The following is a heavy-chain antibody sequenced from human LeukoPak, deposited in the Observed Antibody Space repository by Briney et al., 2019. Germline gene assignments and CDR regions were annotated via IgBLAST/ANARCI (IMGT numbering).Heavy chain of an antibody. CDR2: IKLDGSEK. J-gene: IGHJ4*02. Sequence: GGSLRLSCAASGFTFSSYWMSWVRQAPGKGLEWVAHIKLDGSEKYYVDSVKGRFTISRDNAKKSLYLQMNSLGDEDTAVYYCARDFFAFGGVIALLDYWGQGTLVTVSS. V-gene: IGHV3-7*01. CDR1: GFTFSSYW. CDR3: ARDFFAFGGVIALLDY. D-gene: IGHD3-16*02.